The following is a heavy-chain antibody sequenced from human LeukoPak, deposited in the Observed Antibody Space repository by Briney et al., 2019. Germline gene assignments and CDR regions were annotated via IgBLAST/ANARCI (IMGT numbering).Heavy chain of an antibody. V-gene: IGHV3-66*01. CDR1: RFTFSDYY. J-gene: IGHJ4*02. Sequence: GGSLRLSCAASRFTFSDYYMSWIRQAPGKGLEWVSVIYSGGSTYYADSVKGRFTISRDNSKNTLYLQMNSLRAEDTAVYYCAREEYYDSSGYFFDYWGQGTLVTVSS. CDR3: AREEYYDSSGYFFDY. CDR2: IYSGGST. D-gene: IGHD3-22*01.